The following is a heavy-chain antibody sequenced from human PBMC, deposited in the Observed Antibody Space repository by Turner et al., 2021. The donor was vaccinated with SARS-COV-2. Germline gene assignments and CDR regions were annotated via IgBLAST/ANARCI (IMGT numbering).Heavy chain of an antibody. J-gene: IGHJ4*02. Sequence: EVKLVESGGGLVQPGGSLRLSCSASGFTFSTYAMHWVRQAPGKGLEYVSGISSNGGNTYYGDSAKGRFTISRDNSKNTLYVQMSSLRAEDTAVYYCVKDEWDLLFLDFWGQGTLVTVSS. D-gene: IGHD1-26*01. V-gene: IGHV3-64*05. CDR2: ISSNGGNT. CDR1: GFTFSTYA. CDR3: VKDEWDLLFLDF.